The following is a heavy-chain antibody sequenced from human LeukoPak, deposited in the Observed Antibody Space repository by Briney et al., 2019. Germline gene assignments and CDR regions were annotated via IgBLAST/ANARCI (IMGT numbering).Heavy chain of an antibody. D-gene: IGHD3-9*01. CDR1: GYTFSSYG. CDR2: INPNSGGT. Sequence: ASVKVSCKASGYTFSSYGITWVRQAPGQGLEWMEWINPNSGGTNYAQKLQGRVTMTTDTSTSTAYMELRSLRSDDTAVYYCARNPRRTSYFELYWFDPWGQGTLVTVSS. CDR3: ARNPRRTSYFELYWFDP. V-gene: IGHV1-18*01. J-gene: IGHJ5*02.